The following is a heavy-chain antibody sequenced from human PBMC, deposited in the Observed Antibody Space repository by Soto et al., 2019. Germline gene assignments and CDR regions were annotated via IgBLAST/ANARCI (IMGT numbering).Heavy chain of an antibody. J-gene: IGHJ4*02. CDR2: IYHSGRT. CDR3: PRVPDY. CDR1: GGSINSGGYS. V-gene: IGHV4-30-2*01. Sequence: SETLSLACAVSGGSINSGGYSWSWIRQPPGKGLEWIGYIYHSGRTYYNPSLKSRVTISVDRSKNQFSLKLSSVTAADTAVYYCPRVPDYWGKGILVTVSS.